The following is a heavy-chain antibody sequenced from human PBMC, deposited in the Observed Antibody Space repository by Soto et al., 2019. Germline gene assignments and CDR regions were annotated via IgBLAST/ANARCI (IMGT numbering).Heavy chain of an antibody. V-gene: IGHV5-51*01. J-gene: IGHJ4*02. CDR3: ARHTEPHAATDYFDY. CDR1: GYSFTSYW. D-gene: IGHD6-13*01. CDR2: IYPGDSDT. Sequence: GESLKISCKGSGYSFTSYWIGWVRQMPGKGLEWVGIIYPGDSDTRYSPSFQGQVTISADKSISTAYLQWSSLKASDTAMYYCARHTEPHAATDYFDYWGQGTLVTVSS.